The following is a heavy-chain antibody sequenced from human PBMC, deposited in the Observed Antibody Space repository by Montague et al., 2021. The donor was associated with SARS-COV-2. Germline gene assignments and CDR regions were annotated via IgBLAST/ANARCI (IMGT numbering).Heavy chain of an antibody. CDR3: ARLLGYCSSVSCYPYYGIDV. CDR1: GGSISSYY. Sequence: SETLSLTCTVSGGSISSYYWTWIRQPPGKGLEWIGYFYYSGSTNYNPSLKSRVTMSVDTSKNQFSLKLSSVTAADTAVYYCARLLGYCSSVSCYPYYGIDVWGQGTTVTVSS. J-gene: IGHJ6*02. V-gene: IGHV4-59*08. CDR2: FYYSGST. D-gene: IGHD2-2*01.